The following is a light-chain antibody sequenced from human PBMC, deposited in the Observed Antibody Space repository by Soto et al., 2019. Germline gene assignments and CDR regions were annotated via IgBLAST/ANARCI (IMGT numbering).Light chain of an antibody. CDR1: QSVGSS. CDR2: DSS. J-gene: IGKJ4*01. CDR3: QQRNDWPLT. V-gene: IGKV3-11*01. Sequence: EIVLTQSPATLSLSPGERATLSCMASQSVGSSLAWYQQKPGQAPRLLINDSSNRATGIPARFSGSGSGTDFTLTISSLEPEDFAVYDCQQRNDWPLTFGGGTKVEIK.